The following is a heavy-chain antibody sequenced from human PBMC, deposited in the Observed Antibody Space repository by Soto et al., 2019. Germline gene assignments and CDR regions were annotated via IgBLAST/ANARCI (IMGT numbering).Heavy chain of an antibody. V-gene: IGHV4-34*01. CDR3: ARGAKDYGDRDYYYMDV. J-gene: IGHJ6*03. CDR1: GGSFSGYY. D-gene: IGHD4-17*01. CDR2: INHSGST. Sequence: SETLSLTCAVYGGSFSGYYWSWIRQPPGKGLEWIGEINHSGSTNYNPSLKSRVTISADTSKNQFSLKLSSVTAADTAVYYCARGAKDYGDRDYYYMDVWGKGTTVTVSS.